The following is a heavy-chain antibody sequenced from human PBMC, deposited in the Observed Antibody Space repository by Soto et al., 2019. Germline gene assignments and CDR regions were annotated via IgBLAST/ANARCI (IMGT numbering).Heavy chain of an antibody. CDR1: GGSISSYY. CDR2: IYYSGST. J-gene: IGHJ3*02. Sequence: SETLSLTCTVSGGSISSYYWSWIRQPPGKGLEWIGYIYYSGSTNYNPSLKSRVTISVDTSKNQFSLKMSSVTAADTAVYYCATNWGAVDAFDIWGQGTMVTVSS. CDR3: ATNWGAVDAFDI. V-gene: IGHV4-59*01. D-gene: IGHD7-27*01.